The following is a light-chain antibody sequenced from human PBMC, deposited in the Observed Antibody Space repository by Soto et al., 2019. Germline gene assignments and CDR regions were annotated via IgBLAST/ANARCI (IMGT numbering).Light chain of an antibody. CDR2: AAS. V-gene: IGKV1-27*01. CDR3: QNYNSAPFT. CDR1: QGISNY. J-gene: IGKJ3*01. Sequence: DIQMTQSPSSLSSSVGDRVTITCRASQGISNYLAWYQQKPGKVPKVLIYAASTLQSGVPSRFSGSGSGTDFTLTISSLQPDDVATYYCQNYNSAPFTFGPGTTVDIK.